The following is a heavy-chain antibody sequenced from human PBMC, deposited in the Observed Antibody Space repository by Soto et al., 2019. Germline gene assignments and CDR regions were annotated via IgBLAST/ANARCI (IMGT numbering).Heavy chain of an antibody. CDR3: ARDLYSSSWYAFGMDV. V-gene: IGHV3-23*01. J-gene: IGHJ6*02. CDR1: GFTFSTYA. Sequence: PGGSLRLSCAASGFTFSTYAMSWVRQAPGKGLEWVSAISGSGDNTYYADSVKGRFTISRDNSINTLYLQMNSLRDEDTAIYYCARDLYSSSWYAFGMDVWGQGTTVTVSS. D-gene: IGHD6-13*01. CDR2: ISGSGDNT.